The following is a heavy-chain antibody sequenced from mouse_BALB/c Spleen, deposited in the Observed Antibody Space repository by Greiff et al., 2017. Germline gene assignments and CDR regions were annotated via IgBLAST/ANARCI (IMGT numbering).Heavy chain of an antibody. CDR3: ARRYYRYDEGYAMDY. CDR1: GFTFSSFG. Sequence: DVMLVESGGGLVQPGGSRKLSCAASGFTFSSFGMHWVRQAPEKGLEWVAYISSGSSTIYYADTVKGRFTISRDNPKNTLFLQMTSLRSEDTAMYYCARRYYRYDEGYAMDYWGQGTSVTVSS. CDR2: ISSGSSTI. D-gene: IGHD2-14*01. V-gene: IGHV5-17*02. J-gene: IGHJ4*01.